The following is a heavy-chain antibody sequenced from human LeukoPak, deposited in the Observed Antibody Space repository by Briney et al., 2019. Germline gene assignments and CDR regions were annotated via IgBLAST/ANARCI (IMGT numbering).Heavy chain of an antibody. J-gene: IGHJ3*01. CDR3: ARVGGMTTINNAAFDV. CDR1: GGSISGYY. CDR2: IYTSGST. D-gene: IGHD4-4*01. Sequence: PSETLSLTCSVSGGSISGYYWSWIRQPAGKGLEWIGRIYTSGSTNYNPSLKSRVTMSVDTSKNQFSLNLRSVTAADTAIYYCARVGGMTTINNAAFDVWGQGTMVTVSS. V-gene: IGHV4-4*07.